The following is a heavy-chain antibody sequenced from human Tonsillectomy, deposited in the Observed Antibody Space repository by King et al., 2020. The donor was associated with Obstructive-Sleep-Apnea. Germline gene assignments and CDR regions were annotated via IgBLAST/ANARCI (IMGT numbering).Heavy chain of an antibody. J-gene: IGHJ4*02. D-gene: IGHD3-22*01. CDR1: GYTFPNYW. CDR3: ARTNTYDRSGYYF. V-gene: IGHV5-51*01. Sequence: HLFPSGSELPHPGSSPKISFTVSGYTFPNYWIACVLPRRAKVLSFIFTLSAPDSDTRYSPSFQGQVTMSADKSISTAYLQWSSLKASDTAMYYCARTNTYDRSGYYFWGQGTLVTVSS. CDR2: LSAPDSDT.